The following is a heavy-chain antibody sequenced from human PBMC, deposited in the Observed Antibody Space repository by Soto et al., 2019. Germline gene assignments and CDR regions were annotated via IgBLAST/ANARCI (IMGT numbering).Heavy chain of an antibody. CDR1: GFTVSSNY. V-gene: IGHV3-66*01. Sequence: GESLKISCAASGFTVSSNYMSWVRQAPGKGLEWVSVIYSGGSTYYADSVKGRFTISRDNSKNTLYLQMNSLRAEDTAVYYCARYRTENNYDCVWGSYRYYFDYWGQGTLVTVSS. J-gene: IGHJ4*02. CDR2: IYSGGST. CDR3: ARYRTENNYDCVWGSYRYYFDY. D-gene: IGHD3-16*02.